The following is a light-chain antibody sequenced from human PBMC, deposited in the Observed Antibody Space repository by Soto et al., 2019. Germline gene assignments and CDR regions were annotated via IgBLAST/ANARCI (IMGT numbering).Light chain of an antibody. CDR2: SAS. CDR1: QGISDT. Sequence: VLTQSPGTLSLSPGERATLSCRASQGISDTLAWYQQKNGQAPRLLIYSASRGATGFPARFSGSLYGTDFNLTISSLQSEDFAVYYCQQYNNWPWTFGQGTKVDIK. CDR3: QQYNNWPWT. J-gene: IGKJ1*01. V-gene: IGKV3-15*01.